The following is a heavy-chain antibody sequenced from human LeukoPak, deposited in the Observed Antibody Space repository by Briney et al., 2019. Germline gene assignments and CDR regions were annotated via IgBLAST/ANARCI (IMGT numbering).Heavy chain of an antibody. Sequence: SVKVSCKASGYTFTSYYMYWVRQAPGQGLEWMGMINPSGGSTTYAQKFQGRVTMTRDTSTSTVYMELSSLRSEDTAVYYCARDVGSSSWYFDYWGQGTLVTVSS. CDR1: GYTFTSYY. V-gene: IGHV1-46*01. CDR2: INPSGGST. CDR3: ARDVGSSSWYFDY. J-gene: IGHJ4*02. D-gene: IGHD6-13*01.